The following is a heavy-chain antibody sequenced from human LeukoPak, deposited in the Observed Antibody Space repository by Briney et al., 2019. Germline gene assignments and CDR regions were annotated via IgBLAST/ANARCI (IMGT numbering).Heavy chain of an antibody. J-gene: IGHJ6*02. Sequence: PGGSLRLSCAASGFTFSSYEMNWVRQAPGKGLEWVSYISSSGSTIYYADSVKGRFTISRDNAKNSLYLQMNSLRAEDTAVYYCAGGMTTVTHFLYYYGMDVWGQGATVTISS. CDR3: AGGMTTVTHFLYYYGMDV. CDR2: ISSSGSTI. D-gene: IGHD4-17*01. CDR1: GFTFSSYE. V-gene: IGHV3-48*03.